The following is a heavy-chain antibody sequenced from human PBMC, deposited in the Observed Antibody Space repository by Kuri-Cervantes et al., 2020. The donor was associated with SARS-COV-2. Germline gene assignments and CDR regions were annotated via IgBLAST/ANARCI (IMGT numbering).Heavy chain of an antibody. D-gene: IGHD3-22*01. CDR2: ISYDGSNK. V-gene: IGHV3-30*04. J-gene: IGHJ4*02. Sequence: GESLKISCAASGFTFSSYAMHWVRQAPGKGLEWVAVISYDGSNKYYADSVKGRFTISRDNSKNTQYLQMNSLRAEDTAVYYCARADGITMIVETRPTDYWGQGTLVTVSS. CDR1: GFTFSSYA. CDR3: ARADGITMIVETRPTDY.